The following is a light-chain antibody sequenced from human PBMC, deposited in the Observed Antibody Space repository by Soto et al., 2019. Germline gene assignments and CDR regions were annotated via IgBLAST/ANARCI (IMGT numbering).Light chain of an antibody. V-gene: IGLV1-40*01. CDR1: SCNIGAGYD. J-gene: IGLJ1*01. CDR3: QSYASSLSARDV. Sequence: QSVLTQPPSVSGAPGQRVTISCTGSSCNIGAGYDVHWYHQLPGTAPKLLIYGNSNRPSGVPDRFSASKSGTSASLAITGLQAEDEAYYYCQSYASSLSARDVFGAGTKLTVL. CDR2: GNS.